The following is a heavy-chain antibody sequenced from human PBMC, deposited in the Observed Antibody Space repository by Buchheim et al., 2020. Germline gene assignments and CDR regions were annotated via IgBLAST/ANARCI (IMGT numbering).Heavy chain of an antibody. V-gene: IGHV3-33*01. D-gene: IGHD5-12*01. J-gene: IGHJ4*02. CDR2: IWYDGSNY. CDR1: GFTFRNYG. Sequence: QVQLVESGGGVVQPGRSLRLSCAASGFTFRNYGMHWVRQAPGKGLEWVAVIWYDGSNYYYVQSVEGRFTISRDNSRNLLYLQMTSLRAEDTAVYFCARDLAKNDRSYYFDYWGQGTL. CDR3: ARDLAKNDRSYYFDY.